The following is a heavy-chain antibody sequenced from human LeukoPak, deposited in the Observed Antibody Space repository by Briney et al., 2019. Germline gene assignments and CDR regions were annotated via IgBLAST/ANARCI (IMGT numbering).Heavy chain of an antibody. D-gene: IGHD5-12*01. CDR2: IIPILDIR. CDR3: ARHIGPTSRRSYYYYGLDV. J-gene: IGHJ6*02. V-gene: IGHV1-69*04. Sequence: SVKVSCKASGGTFSSYAISWVRQAPGQGLEWMGRIIPILDIRNYAQKFQGRVTFTADMSTSTAYMEVSSLRSEDTAIYYCARHIGPTSRRSYYYYGLDVWGQGTTVTVSS. CDR1: GGTFSSYA.